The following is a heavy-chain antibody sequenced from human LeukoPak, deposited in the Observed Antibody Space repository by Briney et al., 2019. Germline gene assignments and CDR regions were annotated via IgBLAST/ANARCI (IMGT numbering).Heavy chain of an antibody. CDR3: ARDREAVDTAMDPPFDY. Sequence: PGGSLRLSCAASGFTFSSYAMNWVRQAPGKGLEWVSGINWNGGSTGYADSVTGRFTISRDNAKNSLYLQMNSLRAEDTALYYCARDREAVDTAMDPPFDYWGQGTLVTVSS. J-gene: IGHJ4*02. V-gene: IGHV3-20*04. CDR1: GFTFSSYA. D-gene: IGHD5-18*01. CDR2: INWNGGST.